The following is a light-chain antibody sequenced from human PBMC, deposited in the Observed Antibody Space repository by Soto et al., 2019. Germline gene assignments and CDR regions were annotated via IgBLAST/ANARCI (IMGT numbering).Light chain of an antibody. Sequence: DIQMTQSPSSLSASVGDRVSITCRASQSISSYLNWYQQKPGKAPKLLIYAAFTLQTGVSSRFIGSGSGTDFTLTINSLQPEDFATYYCQQSSSSPCTFGPGTKVEIK. CDR2: AAF. V-gene: IGKV1-39*01. CDR1: QSISSY. J-gene: IGKJ1*01. CDR3: QQSSSSPCT.